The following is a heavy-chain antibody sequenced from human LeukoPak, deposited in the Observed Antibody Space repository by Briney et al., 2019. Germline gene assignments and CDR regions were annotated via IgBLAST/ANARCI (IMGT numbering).Heavy chain of an antibody. J-gene: IGHJ3*02. CDR1: GGSINSYY. D-gene: IGHD3-16*01. CDR3: ARGESAFDI. CDR2: IYYSGST. Sequence: SETLSLTCTVSGGSINSYYWSWIRQPPGKGLEWIGYIYYSGSTNYNPSLKSRVTISVDTSKNQFSLKLSSVTAADTAVYYCARGESAFDIWGQGTMVTVSS. V-gene: IGHV4-59*01.